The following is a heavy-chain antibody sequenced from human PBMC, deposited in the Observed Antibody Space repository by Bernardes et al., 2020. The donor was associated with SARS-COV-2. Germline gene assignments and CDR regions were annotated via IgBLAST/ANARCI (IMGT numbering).Heavy chain of an antibody. V-gene: IGHV4-39*01. CDR1: GGSIRSSNYY. Sequence: SETLSLTCTVSGGSIRSSNYYWGWIRQAPGQGLEWIGSIYSSGNSYYSPSLQSRVTASVDTSKNQFPLRLSFVTAADTAGYYCAGSSCGIDCDIGGLRSWDYGMDVWGQRITVTVAS. D-gene: IGHD2-21*02. CDR3: AGSSCGIDCDIGGLRSWDYGMDV. CDR2: IYSSGNS. J-gene: IGHJ6*02.